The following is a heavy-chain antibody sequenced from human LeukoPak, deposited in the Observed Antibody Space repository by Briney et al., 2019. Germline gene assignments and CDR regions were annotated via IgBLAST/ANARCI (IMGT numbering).Heavy chain of an antibody. V-gene: IGHV3-21*04. CDR2: ISSSSSYI. D-gene: IGHD3-9*01. CDR3: ARVGSYYDILTGYWPSYYFDY. Sequence: PGGSLRLSCAASGFTFSSYSMNWVRQAPGKGLEWVSSISSSSSYIYYADSVKGRFTISRDNAKNSLYLQMNSLRAEDTALYYCARVGSYYDILTGYWPSYYFDYWGQGTLVTVSS. CDR1: GFTFSSYS. J-gene: IGHJ4*02.